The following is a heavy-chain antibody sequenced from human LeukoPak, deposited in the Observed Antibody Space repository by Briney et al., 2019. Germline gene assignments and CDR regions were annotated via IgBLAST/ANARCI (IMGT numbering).Heavy chain of an antibody. Sequence: PSETLSLTCTVSGGSISSSSYYWGWIRQPPGKGLEWIGSIYYSGSTYYNPSLKSRVTISVDTSKNQFSLKLSSVTAADTAVYYCARLDSSGYQVDYWGQGTLVTVSS. CDR2: IYYSGST. V-gene: IGHV4-39*01. J-gene: IGHJ4*02. D-gene: IGHD3-22*01. CDR1: GGSISSSSYY. CDR3: ARLDSSGYQVDY.